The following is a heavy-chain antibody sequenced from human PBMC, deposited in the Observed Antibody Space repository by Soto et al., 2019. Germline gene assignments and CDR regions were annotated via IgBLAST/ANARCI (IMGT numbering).Heavy chain of an antibody. CDR1: GGSISSYY. J-gene: IGHJ6*02. CDR3: ARGGPYYDILTGYSRMDV. Sequence: QVQLQESGPGLVKPSETLSLTCTVSGGSISSYYWSWIRQPPGKGLEWIGYIYYSGSTNYNPSLKSRVTISVDTSKNQFSLKLSSVTAADTAVYYCARGGPYYDILTGYSRMDVWGQGTTVTVSS. CDR2: IYYSGST. V-gene: IGHV4-59*01. D-gene: IGHD3-9*01.